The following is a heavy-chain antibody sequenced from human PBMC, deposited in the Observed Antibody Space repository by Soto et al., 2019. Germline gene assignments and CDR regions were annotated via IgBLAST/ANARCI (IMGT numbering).Heavy chain of an antibody. CDR2: IYYSGST. Sequence: SETLSLTCTFSGGSISSYYWSWIRQPPGKGLEWIGYIYYSGSTSYNPSLKSRVTMSVDTSKNQFSLKLSSVTAAVTAVYYCARVRKEAAQLGFDSWGQGILVTV. CDR1: GGSISSYY. D-gene: IGHD2-15*01. CDR3: ARVRKEAAQLGFDS. J-gene: IGHJ4*02. V-gene: IGHV4-59*01.